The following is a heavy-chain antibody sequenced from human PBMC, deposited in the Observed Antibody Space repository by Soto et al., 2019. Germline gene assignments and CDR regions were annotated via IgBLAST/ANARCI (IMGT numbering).Heavy chain of an antibody. D-gene: IGHD3-22*01. Sequence: PSETLSLTCTVSGDSISSGGDYWSWIRQHPAKGLEWIGYIYYSGTTYYNPSLESRVTISADTSENQFSLKVNSVTVADTAVYYCASTYYTGSSGPFDYWGQG. CDR2: IYYSGTT. CDR3: ASTYYTGSSGPFDY. J-gene: IGHJ4*02. V-gene: IGHV4-31*03. CDR1: GDSISSGGDY.